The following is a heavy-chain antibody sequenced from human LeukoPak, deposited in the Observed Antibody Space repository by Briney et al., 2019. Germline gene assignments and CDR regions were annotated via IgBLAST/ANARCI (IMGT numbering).Heavy chain of an antibody. J-gene: IGHJ4*02. D-gene: IGHD6-13*01. CDR1: GGSFSGYY. Sequence: KPSETLSLTCAVYGGSFSGYYWSWIRQPPGKGLEWIGEINLSGSTNYNPSLKSRVTISVDTSKNQFSLKLSSVTAADTAVYYCAAADTVDYWGQGALVTVSS. V-gene: IGHV4-34*01. CDR2: INLSGST. CDR3: AAADTVDY.